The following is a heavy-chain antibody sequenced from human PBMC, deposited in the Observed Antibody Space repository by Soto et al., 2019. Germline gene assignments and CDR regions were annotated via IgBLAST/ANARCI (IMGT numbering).Heavy chain of an antibody. J-gene: IGHJ6*03. CDR2: IKQDGSEK. CDR3: ARTVKYSSSSRVYYYYYMDV. Sequence: GGSLRLSCAASGFTFSSYWMSWVRQAPGKGLEWVANIKQDGSEKYYVDSVKGRFTISRDNAKNSLYLQMNSLRAEDTAVYYCARTVKYSSSSRVYYYYYMDVWGKGTTVTVSS. CDR1: GFTFSSYW. D-gene: IGHD6-6*01. V-gene: IGHV3-7*01.